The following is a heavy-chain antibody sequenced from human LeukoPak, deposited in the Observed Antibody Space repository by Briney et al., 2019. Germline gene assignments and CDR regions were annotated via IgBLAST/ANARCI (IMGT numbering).Heavy chain of an antibody. CDR3: ARGVAAAGGRWFDP. Sequence: ASVKVSCKVSGYTFTDYYMHWVRQAPGQGLEWMGWINPKSGGTNYAQQFQGRVTMSRDTSISTAYMELSNLRSGDTAVYYCARGVAAAGGRWFDPWGQGTLVTVSS. D-gene: IGHD6-13*01. CDR2: INPKSGGT. V-gene: IGHV1-2*02. J-gene: IGHJ5*02. CDR1: GYTFTDYY.